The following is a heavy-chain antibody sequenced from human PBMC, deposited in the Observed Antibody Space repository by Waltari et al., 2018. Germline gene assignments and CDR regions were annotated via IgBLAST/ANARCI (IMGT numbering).Heavy chain of an antibody. CDR2: IKGDGSEK. Sequence: EVQLVESGGGLVQPGGSLRLSCAASGFTFSLNWMHWVRQAPGKVLGWGANIKGDGSEKYYVDSVRGRFTISRDNAKNTLSLEMNSVTAEDTAVYYCARGFDAWGQGTLVTVSS. CDR1: GFTFSLNW. V-gene: IGHV3-7*01. J-gene: IGHJ5*02. CDR3: ARGFDA.